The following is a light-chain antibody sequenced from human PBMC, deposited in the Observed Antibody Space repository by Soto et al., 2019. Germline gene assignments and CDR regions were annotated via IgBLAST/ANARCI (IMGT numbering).Light chain of an antibody. CDR2: SDD. CDR3: AAWGDSLNTWV. CDR1: SSNIGSNA. V-gene: IGLV1-44*01. Sequence: QPVLTQPPSASGTPGQRVTISCSGSSSNIGSNAVSWYHHFPGTAPKVLIYSDDQRPSGVPDRFSGSKSGTSASLAISGLQAEDEADYFCAAWGDSLNTWVFGGGTKLTVL. J-gene: IGLJ3*02.